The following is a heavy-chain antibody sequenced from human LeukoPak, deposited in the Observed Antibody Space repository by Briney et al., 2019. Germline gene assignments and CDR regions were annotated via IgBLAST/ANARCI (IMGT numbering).Heavy chain of an antibody. D-gene: IGHD6-13*01. Sequence: PGGSLRLSCAASGFTFSSYGMHWVRQAPGKGLEWVAAIWYDGSIQYYADSVKGRFTISRDNSKNTLYLQMNSLRAEDTAVYYCARVLYSSSWYGPSWFDPWGQGTLVTVSS. V-gene: IGHV3-33*01. CDR2: IWYDGSIQ. CDR1: GFTFSSYG. CDR3: ARVLYSSSWYGPSWFDP. J-gene: IGHJ5*02.